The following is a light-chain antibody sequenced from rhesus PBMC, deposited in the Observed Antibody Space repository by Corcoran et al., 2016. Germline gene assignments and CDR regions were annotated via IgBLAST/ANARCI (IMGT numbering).Light chain of an antibody. CDR2: YAN. CDR3: QQGNSNPLT. CDR1: QGISSY. V-gene: IGKV1-32*02. Sequence: DIQMSQSPSSLSASVGDRVTITCRASQGISSYLNWYQQKPGKAPKLLIYYANSLASGVPSRVSGSGSGTEFTLTLSSLQPEDFATYYCQQGNSNPLTFGGGTKVEIK. J-gene: IGKJ4*01.